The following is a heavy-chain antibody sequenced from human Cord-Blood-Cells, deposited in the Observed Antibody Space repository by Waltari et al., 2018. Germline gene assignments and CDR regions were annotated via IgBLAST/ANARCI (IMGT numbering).Heavy chain of an antibody. V-gene: IGHV1-8*01. CDR1: GYTFTSSD. J-gene: IGHJ4*02. D-gene: IGHD2-2*01. Sequence: QVQLVQSGAEVKKPGASVKVSCQASGYTFTSSDINWVRQATGQGLEWMGWMNPNSGNTGYAQKFQGRVTMTRNTSISTAYMELSSLRSEDTAVYYCARTVVTSDMYYFDYWGQGTLVTVSS. CDR3: ARTVVTSDMYYFDY. CDR2: MNPNSGNT.